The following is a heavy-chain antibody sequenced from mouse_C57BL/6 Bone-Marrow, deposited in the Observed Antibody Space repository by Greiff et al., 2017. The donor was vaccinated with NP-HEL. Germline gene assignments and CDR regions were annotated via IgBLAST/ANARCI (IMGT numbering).Heavy chain of an antibody. CDR1: GYTFTSYW. CDR2: IHPNSGST. CDR3: ASSLDYGNYYAMDY. V-gene: IGHV1-64*01. D-gene: IGHD2-1*01. Sequence: QVQLQQPGAELVKPGASVKLSCKASGYTFTSYWMHWVKQRPGQGLEWIGMIHPNSGSTNYNEKFKSKATLTVDKSSSTAYMQLSSLTSEDSAVYYCASSLDYGNYYAMDYWGQGTSVTVSS. J-gene: IGHJ4*01.